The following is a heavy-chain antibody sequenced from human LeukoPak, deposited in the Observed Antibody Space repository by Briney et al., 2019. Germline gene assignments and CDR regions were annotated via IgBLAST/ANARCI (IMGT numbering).Heavy chain of an antibody. CDR2: IRSKAYGGTT. CDR1: GFTYSNAY. J-gene: IGHJ4*02. V-gene: IGHV3-49*04. Sequence: SVRLLCAASGFTYSNAYMTWVRHARGKGLEGVGFIRSKAYGGTTEYATSVKGRFTISRDDSKSIAYLQMNSLKTEDAAVYYCSISITMVRGARFDYWGQGTLVTVSS. CDR3: SISITMVRGARFDY. D-gene: IGHD3-10*01.